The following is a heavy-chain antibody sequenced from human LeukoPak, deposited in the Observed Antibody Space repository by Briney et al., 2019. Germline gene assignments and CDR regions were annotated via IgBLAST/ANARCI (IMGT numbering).Heavy chain of an antibody. J-gene: IGHJ4*02. CDR1: GGTFSSYA. CDR3: ARGEVEMATITYLDY. D-gene: IGHD5-24*01. Sequence: GASVMVSCKASGGTFSSYAISWVRQAPGQGLEWMGGIIPIFGTANYAQKFQGRVTITTDESTSTAYMELSSLRSEDTAVYYCARGEVEMATITYLDYWGQGTLVTVSS. CDR2: IIPIFGTA. V-gene: IGHV1-69*05.